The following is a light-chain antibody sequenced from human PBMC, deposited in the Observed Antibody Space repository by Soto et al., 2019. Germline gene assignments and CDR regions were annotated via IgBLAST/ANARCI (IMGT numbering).Light chain of an antibody. CDR3: QQYNSYSWT. CDR2: DAS. CDR1: QSISSW. V-gene: IGKV1-5*01. Sequence: DIQMTQSPSTLSASVGDRVTITCRASQSISSWLAWYQQKPGKAPKLLIYDASSLESVVPSRFSGSRSGTEFTLTISSLQPDDFATYDCQQYNSYSWTFGQGTKVEIK. J-gene: IGKJ1*01.